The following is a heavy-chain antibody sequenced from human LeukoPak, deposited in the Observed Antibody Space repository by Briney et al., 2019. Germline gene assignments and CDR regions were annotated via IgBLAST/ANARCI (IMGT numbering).Heavy chain of an antibody. Sequence: SETLSLTCTVSGGSISSHYWSWIWQPPGKGLEWIGYIYYSGSTNYNPSLKSRVTISVDTSKNQLSLKLSSVTAADTAVYYCARAPTAMVPFDYWGQGTLVTVSS. D-gene: IGHD5-18*01. CDR1: GGSISSHY. CDR3: ARAPTAMVPFDY. V-gene: IGHV4-59*11. CDR2: IYYSGST. J-gene: IGHJ4*02.